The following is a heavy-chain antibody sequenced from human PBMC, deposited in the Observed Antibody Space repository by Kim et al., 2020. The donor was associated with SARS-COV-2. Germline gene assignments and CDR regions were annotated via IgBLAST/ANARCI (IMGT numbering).Heavy chain of an antibody. CDR1: GYTFSDYN. D-gene: IGHD2-2*01. CDR2: INAANGNT. J-gene: IGHJ4*02. Sequence: ASVKVSCKASGYTFSDYNIHWVRQAPGQGLEWMGCINAANGNTKYSQKFQGSVTITRDTSTTTAYMELSSLRIEDTAAVYYCARGLERPYHLQYWGQGTLVTVSS. V-gene: IGHV1-3*01. CDR3: ARGLERPYHLQY.